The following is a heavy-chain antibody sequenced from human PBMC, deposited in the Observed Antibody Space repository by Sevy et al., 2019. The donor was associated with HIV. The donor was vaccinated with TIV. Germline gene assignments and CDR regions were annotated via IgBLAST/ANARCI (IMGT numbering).Heavy chain of an antibody. J-gene: IGHJ4*02. CDR2: ISSGSRYI. D-gene: IGHD3-16*01. V-gene: IGHV3-21*01. CDR1: GFTFSSYS. Sequence: GGSLRLSCAASGFTFSSYSMNWVRQAPGKGLEWVSSISSGSRYIYYADSVKGRFTISRDNAKNSLYLQMNSLRAEDVAVYYCARALSRGGLGFDYWGQGTLVTVSS. CDR3: ARALSRGGLGFDY.